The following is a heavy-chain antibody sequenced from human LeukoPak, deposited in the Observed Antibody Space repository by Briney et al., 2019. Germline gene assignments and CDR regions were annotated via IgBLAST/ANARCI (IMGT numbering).Heavy chain of an antibody. CDR3: VRDRLNYASGYFDY. D-gene: IGHD3-10*01. Sequence: PGGSLRLSCAASGFTFSSHGMSWVRQAPAQGLEWVSGISGSGENTYNADSVKGRLTISRDNSRRTLYLQMNNLRVEDTAVYYCVRDRLNYASGYFDYWGQGTLVTVSS. J-gene: IGHJ4*02. V-gene: IGHV3-23*01. CDR2: ISGSGENT. CDR1: GFTFSSHG.